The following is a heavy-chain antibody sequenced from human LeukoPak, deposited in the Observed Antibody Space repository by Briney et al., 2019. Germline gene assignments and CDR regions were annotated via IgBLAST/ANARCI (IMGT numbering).Heavy chain of an antibody. Sequence: GASVKVSCKASGYTFTGYYMHWVRQAPGQGLEWMGWINPNSGGTNYAQKFQGRVTMTRDTSISTAYMELSRLRSDDTAVYYCARKETYYYGSGSYSYFDYWGQGTLVTVSS. CDR2: INPNSGGT. V-gene: IGHV1-2*02. J-gene: IGHJ4*02. CDR1: GYTFTGYY. CDR3: ARKETYYYGSGSYSYFDY. D-gene: IGHD3-10*01.